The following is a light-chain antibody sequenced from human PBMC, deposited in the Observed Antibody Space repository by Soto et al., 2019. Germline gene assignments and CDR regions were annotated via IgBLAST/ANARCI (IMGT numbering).Light chain of an antibody. Sequence: EIVLTQSPGTLSLSPGERATLSCRASQSVSSSYLAWYQHKPGQAPRLLIYGASNRATGIPDRFSGSGSGTDFTLTISRLETEDFAVYYCQQYGRSPPYTFGQGTKLEIK. J-gene: IGKJ2*01. CDR1: QSVSSSY. CDR2: GAS. CDR3: QQYGRSPPYT. V-gene: IGKV3-20*01.